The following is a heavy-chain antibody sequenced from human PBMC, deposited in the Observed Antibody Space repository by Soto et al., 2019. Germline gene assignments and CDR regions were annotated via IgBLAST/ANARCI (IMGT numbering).Heavy chain of an antibody. D-gene: IGHD6-25*01. V-gene: IGHV3-53*01. Sequence: EVQLVESGGGLIQPGGSLRLSCAVSGFTVSNNYMSWVRQAPGKGLEGVSVIYSGGYTAYGDSVKGRFTISRDNSKNKLYFQTKGREADDGAVYYWGPQRGGGGYWGQGTLVTVSS. CDR1: GFTVSNNY. CDR2: IYSGGYT. CDR3: GPQRGGGGY. J-gene: IGHJ4*02.